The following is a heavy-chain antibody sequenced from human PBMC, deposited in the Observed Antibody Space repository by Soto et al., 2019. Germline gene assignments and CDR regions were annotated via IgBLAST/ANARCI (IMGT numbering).Heavy chain of an antibody. D-gene: IGHD3-3*01. CDR1: GVSISSGTYY. CDR2: IYHTGSS. J-gene: IGHJ4*02. Sequence: SETLSLTCTVSGVSISSGTYYWSWPRQPPGKGLEWIGYIYHTGSSQSNPSLKSRVAISIDTSKNQFTLELRPVTAADTAVYYSARALLATTVDYYFDYWGPGRLVTVSS. CDR3: ARALLATTVDYYFDY. V-gene: IGHV4-30-4*01.